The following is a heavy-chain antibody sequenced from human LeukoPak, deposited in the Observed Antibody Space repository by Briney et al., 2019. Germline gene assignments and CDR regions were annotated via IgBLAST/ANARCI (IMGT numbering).Heavy chain of an antibody. CDR3: ARYVSSARRTGFDY. Sequence: SETLSLTCAVYGGSFSGYYWSWIRQPPGKGLEWIGYIYYSGSTNYNPSLKSRVTISVDTSKNQFSLKLSSVTAADTAVYYCARYVSSARRTGFDYWGQGTLVTVSS. V-gene: IGHV4-59*01. J-gene: IGHJ4*02. D-gene: IGHD6-6*01. CDR2: IYYSGST. CDR1: GGSFSGYY.